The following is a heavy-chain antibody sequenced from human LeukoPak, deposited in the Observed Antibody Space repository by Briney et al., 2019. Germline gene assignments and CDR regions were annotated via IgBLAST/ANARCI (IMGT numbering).Heavy chain of an antibody. CDR1: GYTFNSYD. Sequence: VASVKVSCKASGYTFNSYDINWVRQATGQGPEWMGLMNPNSGNTGYAQKFQGRVTMTRNTSISTAYMELSSLRSEDTAVYYCASGLGSRGPFDYSGQGTLVTVSS. CDR2: MNPNSGNT. V-gene: IGHV1-8*01. J-gene: IGHJ4*02. CDR3: ASGLGSRGPFDY. D-gene: IGHD1-26*01.